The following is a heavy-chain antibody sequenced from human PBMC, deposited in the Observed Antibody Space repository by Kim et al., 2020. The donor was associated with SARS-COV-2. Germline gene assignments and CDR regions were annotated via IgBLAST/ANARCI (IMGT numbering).Heavy chain of an antibody. V-gene: IGHV1-46*01. CDR2: INPSGGST. J-gene: IGHJ6*02. CDR1: GYTFTSYY. CDR3: ARAYIEVVPAANKYDYGMEV. Sequence: ASVKVSCKASGYTFTSYYMHWVRQAPGQGLEWMGIINPSGGSTRYAQKFQGRVTMTRDTSTSTAYMELSSLRSEDTAVYYCARAYIEVVPAANKYDYGMEVWGQGTTVTVSS. D-gene: IGHD2-2*01.